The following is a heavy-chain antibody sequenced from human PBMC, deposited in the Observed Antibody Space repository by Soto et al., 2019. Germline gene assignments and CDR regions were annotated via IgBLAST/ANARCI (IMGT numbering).Heavy chain of an antibody. V-gene: IGHV5-51*01. J-gene: IGHJ5*02. CDR2: IYPGDSDT. CDR3: ARSSTYCGGDCFGFWFDP. Sequence: GESLKISCKGSGYSFTSYWIGWVRQMPGKGLEWMGIIYPGDSDTRYSPSFQGQVTISADKSISTAYLQWSSLKASDTAMYYCARSSTYCGGDCFGFWFDPWGQGTLVTVS. D-gene: IGHD2-21*02. CDR1: GYSFTSYW.